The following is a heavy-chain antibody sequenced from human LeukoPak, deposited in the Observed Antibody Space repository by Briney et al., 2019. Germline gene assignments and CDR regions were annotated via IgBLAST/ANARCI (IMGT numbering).Heavy chain of an antibody. J-gene: IGHJ6*03. Sequence: SETLSLTCTVSGGSISSYYWSWIRQPAGKGLEWIGRIYTSGSTNYNPFLKSRVTMSVDTSKNQFSLKLSSVTAADTAVYYCARGEYYGSGNYYYYYMDVWGKGTTVTVSS. CDR2: IYTSGST. CDR3: ARGEYYGSGNYYYYYMDV. V-gene: IGHV4-4*07. D-gene: IGHD3-10*01. CDR1: GGSISSYY.